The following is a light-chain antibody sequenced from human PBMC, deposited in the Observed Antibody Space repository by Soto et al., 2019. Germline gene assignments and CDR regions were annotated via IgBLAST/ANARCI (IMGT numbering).Light chain of an antibody. J-gene: IGKJ1*01. Sequence: DIQMTQSPSTLSASVGDRVTITCRASQSINTWLAWYQQKPGKAPKLLIYDASGLQSGVPSRFSGSGSGTDFTLTSSSLQPEDFATYYCQQSYSALVAFGQGTKVDI. CDR1: QSINTW. CDR3: QQSYSALVA. V-gene: IGKV1-39*01. CDR2: DAS.